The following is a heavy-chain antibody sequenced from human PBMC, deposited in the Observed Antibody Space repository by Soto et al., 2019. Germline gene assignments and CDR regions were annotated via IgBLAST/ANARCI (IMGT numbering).Heavy chain of an antibody. CDR2: IGESGTPT. CDR3: AKSSFYGGPDLQYCSGGSCYSGSPFDY. J-gene: IGHJ4*02. Sequence: PGGSLRLSCAASGFTFSSYAMNWVRQAPGKGLEWVSLIGESGTPTYYADSVKGRFTISRDNSGNTLFLEMYSLRAEDTAVYYCAKSSFYGGPDLQYCSGGSCYSGSPFDYWGQGTLVTVSS. V-gene: IGHV3-23*01. D-gene: IGHD2-15*01. CDR1: GFTFSSYA.